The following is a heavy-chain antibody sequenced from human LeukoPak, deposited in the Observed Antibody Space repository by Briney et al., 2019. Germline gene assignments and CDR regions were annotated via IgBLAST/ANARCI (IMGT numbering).Heavy chain of an antibody. D-gene: IGHD3-22*01. CDR2: INSDGSST. CDR1: GFTFSSYW. J-gene: IGHJ4*02. Sequence: GGSLRLSCAASGFTFSSYWMHWVRQAPGKGLVWVSRINSDGSSTSYADSVKGRFTISRDNAKNSLYLQMNSLRAEDTAVYYCARDLPDYYDSKAMGYFDYWGQGTLVTVSS. V-gene: IGHV3-74*01. CDR3: ARDLPDYYDSKAMGYFDY.